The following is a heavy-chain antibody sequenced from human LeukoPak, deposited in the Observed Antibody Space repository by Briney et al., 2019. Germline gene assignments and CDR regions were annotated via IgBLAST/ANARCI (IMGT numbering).Heavy chain of an antibody. CDR2: ISGSGGST. CDR1: GLRFSDYY. Sequence: PGGSLRLSCAASGLRFSDYYVSWIRQVPGKGLEWVSAISGSGGSTYYADSVKGRFTISRDNSKNTLYLQMNSLRAEDPAVYYCAKSAAAGGFYSYYMDVWGKGTTVTVSS. CDR3: AKSAAAGGFYSYYMDV. D-gene: IGHD6-13*01. J-gene: IGHJ6*03. V-gene: IGHV3-23*01.